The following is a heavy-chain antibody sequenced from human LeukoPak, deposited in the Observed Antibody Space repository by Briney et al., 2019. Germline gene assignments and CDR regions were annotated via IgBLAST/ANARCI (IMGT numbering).Heavy chain of an antibody. Sequence: GGSLRLSCAASGFTFSDYYMSWIRQAPGKGLEWVSYISSSGSTIYYADSVRGRFTISRGNAKNSLYLQMNSLRAEDTAVYYCARDRDGDAYFDYWGQGTLVTVSS. D-gene: IGHD4-17*01. J-gene: IGHJ4*02. CDR2: ISSSGSTI. CDR1: GFTFSDYY. V-gene: IGHV3-11*01. CDR3: ARDRDGDAYFDY.